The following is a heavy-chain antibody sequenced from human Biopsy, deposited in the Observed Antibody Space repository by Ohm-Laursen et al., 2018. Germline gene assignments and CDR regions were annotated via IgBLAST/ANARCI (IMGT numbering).Heavy chain of an antibody. CDR2: IYYSGGT. CDR3: ARVEAGTYDALDI. V-gene: IGHV4-59*01. D-gene: IGHD1-26*01. CDR1: GGSMTDYE. Sequence: SETLSLTCSVSGGSMTDYECSWIRLAPGKGLEWIGYIYYSGGTKYNPSLASRVTFSVDMSKSQFSLKLYSVTAADTAVYYCARVEAGTYDALDIWGQGTLVAVSA. J-gene: IGHJ3*02.